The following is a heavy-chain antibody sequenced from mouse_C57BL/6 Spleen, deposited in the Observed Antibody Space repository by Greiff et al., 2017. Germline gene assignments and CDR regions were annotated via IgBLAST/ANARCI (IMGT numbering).Heavy chain of an antibody. CDR2: IDPSDSYT. Sequence: QVQLQQPGAELVKPGASVKLSCKASGYTFTSYWMQWVKQRPGQGLEWIGEIDPSDSYTNYNQKFKGKATLTVDTSSSTAYMQLSSLTSEDSAVYYCARRIYYGSSLYFDVWGTGTTVTVSS. V-gene: IGHV1-50*01. D-gene: IGHD1-1*01. J-gene: IGHJ1*03. CDR3: ARRIYYGSSLYFDV. CDR1: GYTFTSYW.